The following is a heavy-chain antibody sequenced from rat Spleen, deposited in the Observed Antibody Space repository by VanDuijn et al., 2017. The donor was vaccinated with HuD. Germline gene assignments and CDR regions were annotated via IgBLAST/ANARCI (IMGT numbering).Heavy chain of an antibody. CDR2: IIYDSSRA. D-gene: IGHD1-11*01. Sequence: EEQLVESGGGLVQPGRALKLSCAASGFTFSDYNMAWVRQASKTGLEWVATIIYDSSRAYYRDSVKGRFTISRGNTKSTLYLQMDSMRSEDTATCYCATRDGGYPHWGPAVMVTVSS. V-gene: IGHV5S10*01. CDR1: GFTFSDYN. J-gene: IGHJ2*01. CDR3: ATRDGGYPH.